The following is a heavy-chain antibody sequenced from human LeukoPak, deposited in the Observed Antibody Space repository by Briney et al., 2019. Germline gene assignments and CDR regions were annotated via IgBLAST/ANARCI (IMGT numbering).Heavy chain of an antibody. Sequence: GGSLKISCKGSGYSFTTYWIGWVRQMPGKGLEWMGIIYPGNSNTRYSPSFQGQVTISADKSISTAYLQWSSLKASDTAMYYCARGPDVAVAGASDYWGQGTLVTVSS. CDR2: IYPGNSNT. V-gene: IGHV5-51*01. D-gene: IGHD6-19*01. J-gene: IGHJ4*02. CDR3: ARGPDVAVAGASDY. CDR1: GYSFTTYW.